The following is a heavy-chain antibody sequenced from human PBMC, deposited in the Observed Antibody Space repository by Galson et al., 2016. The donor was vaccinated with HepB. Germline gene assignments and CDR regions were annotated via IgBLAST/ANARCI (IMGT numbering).Heavy chain of an antibody. CDR3: ARDYSYSSNWPGY. D-gene: IGHD7-27*01. CDR1: GFTFSSYG. CDR2: ISFDGGKQ. V-gene: IGHV3-30*03. Sequence: SLRLSCAASGFTFSSYGMHWVRQAPGKGLEWVADISFDGGKQHYADSVKGRFSISRDTSRVYLRMSSLTPADTGLYYCARDYSYSSNWPGYWGQGTLVIVSS. J-gene: IGHJ4*02.